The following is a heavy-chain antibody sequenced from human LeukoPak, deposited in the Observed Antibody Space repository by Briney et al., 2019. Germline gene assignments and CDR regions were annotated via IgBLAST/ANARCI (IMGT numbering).Heavy chain of an antibody. J-gene: IGHJ3*02. Sequence: PGGSLRLSCAASGFTLSSYNMNWVLQAPGKGLEWVSSIDESSSSIFYSDSVKGRFTISRDNARNSLYLQMSSLRAEDTAVYYCARETGDQAFDIWGQGTMVTASS. CDR1: GFTLSSYN. CDR3: ARETGDQAFDI. V-gene: IGHV3-21*01. D-gene: IGHD7-27*01. CDR2: IDESSSSI.